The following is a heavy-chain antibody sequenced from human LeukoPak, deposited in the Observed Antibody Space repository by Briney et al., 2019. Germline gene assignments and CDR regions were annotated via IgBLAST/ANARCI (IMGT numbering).Heavy chain of an antibody. CDR2: IYYSGST. CDR3: ARLLDDILTGYYRPFYFDY. V-gene: IGHV4-39*01. CDR1: GGSISSSSYY. J-gene: IGHJ4*02. D-gene: IGHD3-9*01. Sequence: SGTLSLTCTVSGGSISSSSYYWGWIRQPPGEGLEWIGSIYYSGSTYYNPSLKSRVTISVDTSKNQFSLKLSSVTAADTAVYYCARLLDDILTGYYRPFYFDYWGQGTLVTVSS.